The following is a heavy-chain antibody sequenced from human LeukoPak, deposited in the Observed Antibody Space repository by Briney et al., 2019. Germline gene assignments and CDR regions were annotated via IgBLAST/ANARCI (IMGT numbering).Heavy chain of an antibody. CDR2: IKQDGSQK. CDR1: GFTFSSYW. J-gene: IGHJ4*02. V-gene: IGHV3-7*04. Sequence: GGSLRLSCAASGFTFSSYWMSWVRQAPGKGLEWVANIKQDGSQKYCVDSVKGRFTISRDNAKNSLYLQMNSLRAEDTAVYYCARARYYYDSSAYYYPLSGYYFDYWGQGTLVTVSS. CDR3: ARARYYYDSSAYYYPLSGYYFDY. D-gene: IGHD3-22*01.